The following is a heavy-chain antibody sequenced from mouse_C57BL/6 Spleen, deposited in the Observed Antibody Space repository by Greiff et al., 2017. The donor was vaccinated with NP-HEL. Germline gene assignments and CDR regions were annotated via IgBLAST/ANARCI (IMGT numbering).Heavy chain of an antibody. CDR1: GFTFSDYY. V-gene: IGHV5-12*01. Sequence: EVKVVESGGGLVQPGGSLKLSCAASGFTFSDYYMYWVRQTPEKRLEWVAYISNGGGSTYYPDTVKGRFTISRDNAKNTLYLQMSRLKSEDTAMYYCARQDGSSYFDVWGTGTTVTVSS. CDR2: ISNGGGST. J-gene: IGHJ1*03. CDR3: ARQDGSSYFDV. D-gene: IGHD1-1*01.